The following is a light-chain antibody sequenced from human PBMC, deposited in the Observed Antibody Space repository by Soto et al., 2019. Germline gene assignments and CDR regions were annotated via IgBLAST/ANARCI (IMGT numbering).Light chain of an antibody. V-gene: IGLV1-47*01. CDR3: AAWDDSLWV. J-gene: IGLJ3*02. Sequence: QAVVTQPPSASGTPGQRVTISCSGSTSNIGSNYVYWYQQLPGTAPKLLIYRNNQRPSGVPDRFSGSKSGTSASLAISGLRYEDEADYYCAAWDDSLWVFGGGTKLTVL. CDR2: RNN. CDR1: TSNIGSNY.